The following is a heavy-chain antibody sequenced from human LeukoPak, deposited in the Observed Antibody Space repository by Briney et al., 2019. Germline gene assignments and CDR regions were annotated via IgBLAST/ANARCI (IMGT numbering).Heavy chain of an antibody. Sequence: ASVKVSCKASGYSFSDYYVHWVRQAPGQGLEWMGWINPDSGGTHYAQKFQGRVTLTRDTSLSTAYMELSRLRSDDTAVYYCAKDISTHMEPPDWFDSWGQGTLVTVSS. D-gene: IGHD1-1*01. CDR3: AKDISTHMEPPDWFDS. CDR2: INPDSGGT. J-gene: IGHJ5*01. V-gene: IGHV1-2*02. CDR1: GYSFSDYY.